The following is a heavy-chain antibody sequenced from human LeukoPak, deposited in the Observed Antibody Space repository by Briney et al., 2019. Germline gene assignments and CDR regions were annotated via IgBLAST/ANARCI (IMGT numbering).Heavy chain of an antibody. CDR2: IYYSGST. D-gene: IGHD3-10*01. Sequence: SETLSLTCTVSGGSISSSSYYWGWIRQPPGKGLEWIGSIYYSGSTYYNPSLKSRVTISVDTSKNQFSLKLSSVTAADTAVYYCARAPDLLWLFDYWGQGTLVTVSS. J-gene: IGHJ4*02. CDR3: ARAPDLLWLFDY. V-gene: IGHV4-39*07. CDR1: GGSISSSSYY.